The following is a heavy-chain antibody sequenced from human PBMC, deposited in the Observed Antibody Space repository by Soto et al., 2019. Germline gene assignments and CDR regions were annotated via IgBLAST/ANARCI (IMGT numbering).Heavy chain of an antibody. CDR2: IYYSGST. J-gene: IGHJ5*02. V-gene: IGHV4-61*01. D-gene: IGHD3-3*01. CDR3: AREGAGGDFWTAWFDP. Sequence: QVQLQESGPGLVKPSETLSLTCTVSGGSVSSGSYYWSWIRQPPGKGLEWIGYIYYSGSTNYNPSLKRRVTLSVDTSKNHVSLKLSSVTAADTAVYYCAREGAGGDFWTAWFDPWGQGTLVTVSS. CDR1: GGSVSSGSYY.